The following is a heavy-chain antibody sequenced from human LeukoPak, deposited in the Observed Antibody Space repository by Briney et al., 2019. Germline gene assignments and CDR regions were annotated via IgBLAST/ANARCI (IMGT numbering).Heavy chain of an antibody. CDR1: GFTFGDYA. D-gene: IGHD1-1*01. CDR2: IRSKAYGGTT. J-gene: IGHJ5*02. CDR3: TRVPSAWTKLNNWNDVWFDP. V-gene: IGHV3-49*04. Sequence: GGSLRLSCTASGFTFGDYAISWVRQAPGKGLEWVGFIRSKAYGGTTEYAASVKGRFTISRDDSKSIAYLQMNSLKTEDTAVYYCTRVPSAWTKLNNWNDVWFDPWGQGTLVTVSS.